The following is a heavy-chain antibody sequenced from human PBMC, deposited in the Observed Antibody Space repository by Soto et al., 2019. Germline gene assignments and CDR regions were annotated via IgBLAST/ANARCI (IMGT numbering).Heavy chain of an antibody. J-gene: IGHJ5*02. D-gene: IGHD3-3*01. Sequence: SLRLSWAASGFTFSDYYMSWIRQAPGKWLEWVSYISSSGSTIYYADSVKGRFTISRDNAKNSLYLQMNSLRAEDTAVYYCARARSDFWSGYYTPWFDPWGQGTLVTVSS. CDR1: GFTFSDYY. CDR3: ARARSDFWSGYYTPWFDP. V-gene: IGHV3-11*01. CDR2: ISSSGSTI.